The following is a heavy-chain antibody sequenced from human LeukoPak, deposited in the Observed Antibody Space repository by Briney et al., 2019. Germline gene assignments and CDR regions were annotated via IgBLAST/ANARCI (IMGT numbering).Heavy chain of an antibody. Sequence: GGSLRLSCAASGFTFSSYWTHWVRQAPGKGLVWVSRINSDGSSTSYADSVKGRFTISRDNAKNTLYLQMNSLRAEDTAVYYCARDFGHCSSTSCFCFDYWGQGTLVTVSS. CDR3: ARDFGHCSSTSCFCFDY. D-gene: IGHD2-2*01. J-gene: IGHJ4*02. V-gene: IGHV3-74*01. CDR1: GFTFSSYW. CDR2: INSDGSST.